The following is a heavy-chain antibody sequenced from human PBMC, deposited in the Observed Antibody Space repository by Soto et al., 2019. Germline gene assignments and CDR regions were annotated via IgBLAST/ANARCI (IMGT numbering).Heavy chain of an antibody. CDR3: AREDGIVGATSAFDY. CDR2: INGRGNYI. D-gene: IGHD1-26*01. V-gene: IGHV3-21*01. Sequence: EVLLVESGGGLVKPGGSLRLSCAASGFTFSTYNMNWVRQAPGKGLEWVSSINGRGNYIYYTDAVKGRFTISRVNAKTSLYLQMNSLRAEDTAVYYCAREDGIVGATSAFDYWGQGTLVTVSS. CDR1: GFTFSTYN. J-gene: IGHJ4*02.